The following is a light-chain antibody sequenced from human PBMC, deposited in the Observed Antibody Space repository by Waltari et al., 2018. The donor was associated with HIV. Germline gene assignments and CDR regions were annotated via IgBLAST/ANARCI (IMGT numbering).Light chain of an antibody. Sequence: QSALTQPASVSGSPGQSLTISCTGTSSDVGRYNLVSWYQQYPGKAPKLMIYEVSKRPSGVSNRFSGSKSGNTASLTISGLQAEDEADYYCCSYAGSSTFVVFGGGTKLTVL. CDR2: EVS. V-gene: IGLV2-23*02. CDR1: SSDVGRYNL. J-gene: IGLJ2*01. CDR3: CSYAGSSTFVV.